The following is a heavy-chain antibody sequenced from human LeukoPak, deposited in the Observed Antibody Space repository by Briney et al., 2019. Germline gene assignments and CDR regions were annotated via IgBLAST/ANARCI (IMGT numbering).Heavy chain of an antibody. Sequence: GESLKISCKGSGYSFTSYWIGWVRQMPGKGLEGTGIIYPGDSDTRYSPSFQGQVTISADKAISTAYLQWSSLKASDTAMYYCARHASWVTDYWGQGTLVTVSS. D-gene: IGHD5-18*01. CDR2: IYPGDSDT. J-gene: IGHJ4*02. CDR3: ARHASWVTDY. CDR1: GYSFTSYW. V-gene: IGHV5-51*01.